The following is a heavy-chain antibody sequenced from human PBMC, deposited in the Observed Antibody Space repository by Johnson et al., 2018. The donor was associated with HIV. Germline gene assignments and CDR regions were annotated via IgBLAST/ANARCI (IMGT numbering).Heavy chain of an antibody. CDR2: IGGSGGKT. CDR1: GFTFDDYA. J-gene: IGHJ3*02. V-gene: IGHV3-23*04. CDR3: ARDVAATMIVVGGAYDAFDI. D-gene: IGHD3-22*01. Sequence: VQLVESGGGLVQPGRSLRLSCAASGFTFDDYAMHWVRQAPGKGLEWVAAIGGSGGKTFQADSLKGRFSISRDKSKNTLYLQMNSLRAEDTAVYYCARDVAATMIVVGGAYDAFDIWGQGTMVTVSS.